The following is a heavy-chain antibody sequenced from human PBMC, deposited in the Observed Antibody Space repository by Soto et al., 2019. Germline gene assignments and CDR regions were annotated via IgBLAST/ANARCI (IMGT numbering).Heavy chain of an antibody. CDR2: ISGSGGST. V-gene: IGHV3-23*01. CDR1: GFTFSNYG. CDR3: AKVFSWYGDYYY. D-gene: IGHD4-17*01. J-gene: IGHJ4*02. Sequence: GGSLRLACEASGFTFSNYGINWVRQAPGKGLEWVSAISGSGGSTYYADSVKGRFTISRDNSKNTLYLQMNSLRDEDTAVYYCAKVFSWYGDYYYWGQGTLVTVSS.